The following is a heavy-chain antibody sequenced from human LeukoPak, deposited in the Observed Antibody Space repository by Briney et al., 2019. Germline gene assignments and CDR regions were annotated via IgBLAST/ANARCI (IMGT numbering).Heavy chain of an antibody. J-gene: IGHJ4*02. Sequence: GGSLRLSCAASGFTFSSHGMHWVRQALGKGLEWVAVISYDGSNKYYADSVKGRFTISRDNSKNTLYLQMNSLRAEDTAVYYCAKAATASQRGYFDYWGQGTLVTVSS. D-gene: IGHD5-18*01. CDR2: ISYDGSNK. CDR1: GFTFSSHG. V-gene: IGHV3-30*18. CDR3: AKAATASQRGYFDY.